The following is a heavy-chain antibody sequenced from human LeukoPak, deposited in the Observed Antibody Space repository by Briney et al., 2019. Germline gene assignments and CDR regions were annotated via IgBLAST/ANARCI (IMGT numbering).Heavy chain of an antibody. D-gene: IGHD4-17*01. CDR1: GFTVSSNY. CDR3: ARPDYGYYYGMDV. V-gene: IGHV3-53*01. CDR2: IYSGGST. J-gene: IGHJ6*02. Sequence: GGSLRLSCAASGFTVSSNYMSWVRQAPGKGLEWVSVIYSGGSTYYADSVKGRFTISRDNSKNTLYLQMNSLRAEDTAVYYCARPDYGYYYGMDVWGQGTTVTVSS.